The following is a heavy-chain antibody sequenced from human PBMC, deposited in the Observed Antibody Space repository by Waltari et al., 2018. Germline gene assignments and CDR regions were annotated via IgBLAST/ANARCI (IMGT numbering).Heavy chain of an antibody. D-gene: IGHD3-10*02. V-gene: IGHV4-39*01. J-gene: IGHJ3*01. CDR3: ATYVGASVGTAAFDV. CDR1: GGSITSSRHY. CDR2: ISYSGST. Sequence: QLHLQESGPGLVKPSETLSLTCSVSGGSITSSRHYWGWIRQPPGKGLEWTGTISYSGSTYNTPSLRSRVTISLDTSKNQFSLKLNSVTAADTAVYYCATYVGASVGTAAFDVWGQGTMVTASS.